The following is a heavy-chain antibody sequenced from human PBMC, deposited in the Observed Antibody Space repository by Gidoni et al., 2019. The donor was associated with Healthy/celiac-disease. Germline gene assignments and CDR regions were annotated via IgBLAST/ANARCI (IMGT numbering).Heavy chain of an antibody. D-gene: IGHD3-22*01. Sequence: EVQLLESGEGLVQPGGSLRLPCAASGFPFASYAMGWVRQAPGKGLEWVSAISGSGGSTYYADSVKGRFTISRDNSKNTLYLQMNSLRAEDTAVYYCAGRFWVRYYDSSGYYYYDYWGQGTLVTVSS. J-gene: IGHJ4*02. CDR3: AGRFWVRYYDSSGYYYYDY. CDR1: GFPFASYA. CDR2: ISGSGGST. V-gene: IGHV3-23*01.